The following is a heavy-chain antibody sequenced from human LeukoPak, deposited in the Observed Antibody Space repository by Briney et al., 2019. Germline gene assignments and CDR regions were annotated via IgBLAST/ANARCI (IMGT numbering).Heavy chain of an antibody. CDR2: MLYSGST. CDR1: GASISNFY. D-gene: IGHD3-16*02. Sequence: SETLSLTCTVSGASISNFYWSWIRQAPGQGLEWIGYMLYSGSTNQKPSLRSRVTISVDTSKDQVSLKLSSVTAADTAVYYCARSDIWGSYRFLDYWGQGILVTVSS. J-gene: IGHJ4*01. CDR3: ARSDIWGSYRFLDY. V-gene: IGHV4-59*08.